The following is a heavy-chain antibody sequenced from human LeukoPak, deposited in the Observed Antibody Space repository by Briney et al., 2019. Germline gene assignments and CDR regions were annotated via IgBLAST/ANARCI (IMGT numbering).Heavy chain of an antibody. V-gene: IGHV3-48*04. CDR3: ARDNVNIAARPCDY. Sequence: GGSLRLSCAASGFTFSSYSMNWVRQAPGKGLEWVSYISSSSSTIYYADSVKGRFTISRDNAKNSLYLQMNSLRAEDTAVYYCARDNVNIAARPCDYWGQGTLVTVSS. CDR1: GFTFSSYS. CDR2: ISSSSSTI. D-gene: IGHD6-6*01. J-gene: IGHJ4*02.